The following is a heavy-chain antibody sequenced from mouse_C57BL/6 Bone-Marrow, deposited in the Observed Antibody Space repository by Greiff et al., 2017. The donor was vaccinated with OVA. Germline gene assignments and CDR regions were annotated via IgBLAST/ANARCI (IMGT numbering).Heavy chain of an antibody. CDR3: TRGWVIYFLFAY. V-gene: IGHV1-15*01. Sequence: QVQLKESGAELVRPGASVTLSCKASGYTFTDYEMHWVKQTPVHGLEWIGAIDPETGGTAYNQKFKGKAILTADKSSSTAYMELRSLTSEDSAVYYCTRGWVIYFLFAYWGQGTLVTVSA. CDR1: GYTFTDYE. CDR2: IDPETGGT. J-gene: IGHJ3*01. D-gene: IGHD1-1*01.